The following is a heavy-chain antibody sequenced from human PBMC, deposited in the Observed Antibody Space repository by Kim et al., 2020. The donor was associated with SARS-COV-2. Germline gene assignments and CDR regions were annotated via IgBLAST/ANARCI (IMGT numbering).Heavy chain of an antibody. Sequence: SSKGRVTISVDTSKNQFSLKLSSVTAADTAVYYCERTSITMLVVVSHFDYWCQGTLVTVSS. J-gene: IGHJ4*02. D-gene: IGHD3-22*01. CDR3: ERTSITMLVVVSHFDY. V-gene: IGHV4-31*02.